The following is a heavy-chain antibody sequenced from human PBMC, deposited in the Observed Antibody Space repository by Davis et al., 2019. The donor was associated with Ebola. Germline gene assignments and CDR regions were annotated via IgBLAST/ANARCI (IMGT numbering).Heavy chain of an antibody. J-gene: IGHJ4*02. CDR2: IIPIFGTA. CDR3: ASGSRFPLDSDY. D-gene: IGHD3-16*01. V-gene: IGHV1-69*13. CDR1: GYTFTSYG. Sequence: SVKVSCKASGYTFTSYGISWVRQAPGQGLEWMGGIIPIFGTANYAQKFQGRVTITADESTSTAYMELSSLRSEDTAVYYCASGSRFPLDSDYWGQGTLVTVSS.